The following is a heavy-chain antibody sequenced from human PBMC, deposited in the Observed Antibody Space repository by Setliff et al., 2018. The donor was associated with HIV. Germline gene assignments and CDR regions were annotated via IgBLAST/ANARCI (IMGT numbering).Heavy chain of an antibody. V-gene: IGHV4-34*01. CDR2: INHSGST. CDR1: GGSFSGYY. CDR3: VRDDYGYNGKGFDY. D-gene: IGHD4-17*01. Sequence: LSLTCAVYGGSFSGYYWSWIRQPPGKGLEWIGEINHSGSTNYNPSLKSRVTISVDMSKNQFSLRLSSVTAADTAMYYCVRDDYGYNGKGFDYWGPGTLVTVSS. J-gene: IGHJ4*02.